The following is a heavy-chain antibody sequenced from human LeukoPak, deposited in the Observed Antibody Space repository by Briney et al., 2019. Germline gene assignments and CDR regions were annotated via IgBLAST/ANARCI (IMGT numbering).Heavy chain of an antibody. J-gene: IGHJ6*02. CDR1: GFTFDDYA. CDR2: ISWNSGSI. D-gene: IGHD3-22*01. Sequence: PGGSLRLSCAASGFTFDDYAMHWVRQAPGKGLEWVSGISWNSGSIGYADSVKGRFTISRDNAKNSLYLQMNSLRSEDTAVYYCARDKGYYDSSGYYPYYYYYGMDVWGQGTTVTVSS. CDR3: ARDKGYYDSSGYYPYYYYYGMDV. V-gene: IGHV3-9*01.